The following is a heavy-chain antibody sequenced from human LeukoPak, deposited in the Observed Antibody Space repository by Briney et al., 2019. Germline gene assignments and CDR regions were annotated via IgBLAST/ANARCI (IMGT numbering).Heavy chain of an antibody. V-gene: IGHV1-46*01. CDR2: INPSGGGT. CDR3: ARDFRYSGYLYYYYMDV. Sequence: ASVKVSCKTSGYTFTSYYIHWVRQAPGQGLEWMGIINPSGGGTSYAQNFQGRVTMTRDMSTNTVYMELSSLNSDDTAVYYCARDFRYSGYLYYYYMDVWGKGTTVTISS. J-gene: IGHJ6*03. CDR1: GYTFTSYY. D-gene: IGHD5-12*01.